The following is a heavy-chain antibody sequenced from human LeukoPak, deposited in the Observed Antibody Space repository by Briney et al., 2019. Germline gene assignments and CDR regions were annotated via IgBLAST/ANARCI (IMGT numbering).Heavy chain of an antibody. CDR2: ISYDGSNK. CDR3: AKDEDHDYGDYYFDS. V-gene: IGHV3-30*18. D-gene: IGHD4-17*01. J-gene: IGHJ4*02. Sequence: GGSLRLSCAASGFTFSSYGMHWVRQAPGKGLEWVAGISYDGSNKYYADSVKGRFTISRDDSKNTLYLQMNSLRAEDTAVYYCAKDEDHDYGDYYFDSWGQGTLVTVSS. CDR1: GFTFSSYG.